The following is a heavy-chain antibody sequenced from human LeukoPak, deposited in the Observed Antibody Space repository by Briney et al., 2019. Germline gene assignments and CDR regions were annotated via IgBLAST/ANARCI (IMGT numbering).Heavy chain of an antibody. D-gene: IGHD6-13*01. CDR3: AREWVAAAGSFDY. CDR1: GGSISSSSYY. CDR2: IYTSGST. J-gene: IGHJ4*02. Sequence: PSETLSLTCTVSGGSISSSSYYWGWIRQPPGKGLEWIGRIYTSGSTNYNPSLKSRVTMSVDTSKNQFSLKLSSVTAADTAVYYCAREWVAAAGSFDYWGQGTLVTVSS. V-gene: IGHV4-39*07.